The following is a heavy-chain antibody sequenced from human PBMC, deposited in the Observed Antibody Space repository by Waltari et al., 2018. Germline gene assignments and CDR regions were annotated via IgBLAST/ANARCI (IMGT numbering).Heavy chain of an antibody. J-gene: IGHJ4*02. CDR1: GYTFTSYG. Sequence: QVQLVQSGAEVQKPGASVQVSCKASGYTFTSYGISWVRQAPGPGLEWMGWVSHDNGRTNYAQKLQGRVTMTTDTTTSTAYMELRSMRSDDTAGYDCAGGGLTGEAGLFDYWGQGTLVTVSS. V-gene: IGHV1-18*01. CDR2: VSHDNGRT. D-gene: IGHD7-27*01. CDR3: AGGGLTGEAGLFDY.